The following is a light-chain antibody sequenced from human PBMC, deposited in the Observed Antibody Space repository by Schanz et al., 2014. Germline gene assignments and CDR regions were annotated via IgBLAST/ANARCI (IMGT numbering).Light chain of an antibody. Sequence: EVVLTQSPGSLSLSPGERGTLSCRASQGVTSNYLAWYQQRPGQAPRLLIYRASSRATGIPARFSGSGSGTEFTLTITSLQSEDFAVYYCQQYNNWPLTFGPGTKVDIK. J-gene: IGKJ1*01. V-gene: IGKV3-15*01. CDR2: RAS. CDR1: QGVTSN. CDR3: QQYNNWPLT.